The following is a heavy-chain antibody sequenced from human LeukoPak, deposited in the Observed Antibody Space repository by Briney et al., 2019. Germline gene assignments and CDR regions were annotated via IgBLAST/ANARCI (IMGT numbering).Heavy chain of an antibody. CDR1: GYTFTGYY. V-gene: IGHV1-2*06. CDR3: ARGPLVRGVIRDTDFDY. Sequence: ASVKVSCKASGYTFTGYYMHWVRQAPGQGLEWMGRINPNSGGTNYAQKFQGRVTMTRDTSISTAYMELSRLRSDDTAVYYCARGPLVRGVIRDTDFDYWGQGTLVTVSS. J-gene: IGHJ4*02. D-gene: IGHD3-10*01. CDR2: INPNSGGT.